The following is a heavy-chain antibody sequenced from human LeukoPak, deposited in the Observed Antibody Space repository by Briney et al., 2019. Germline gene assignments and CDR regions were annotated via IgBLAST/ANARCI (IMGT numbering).Heavy chain of an antibody. CDR2: LSGGGDSR. V-gene: IGHV3-23*01. Sequence: GGSLRLSCAASGFAFSNYAMSWVRQAPGKGLEWVSYLSGGGDSRYYADSVMGRFTISRDNSKNTLYLQMNSLRREATAVYYCAKSVRSMVTGGGYFDSWGQGTLVTVSS. CDR1: GFAFSNYA. CDR3: AKSVRSMVTGGGYFDS. D-gene: IGHD3-10*01. J-gene: IGHJ4*02.